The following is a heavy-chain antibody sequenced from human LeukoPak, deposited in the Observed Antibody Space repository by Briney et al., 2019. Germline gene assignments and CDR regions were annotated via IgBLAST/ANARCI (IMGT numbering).Heavy chain of an antibody. V-gene: IGHV3-23*01. CDR1: GFTFSSYA. CDR3: AKDSYGDYVGYYFDY. D-gene: IGHD4-17*01. J-gene: IGHJ4*02. Sequence: GGSLRLSCAASGFTFSSYAMSWVRQAPGKGLEWVSAISGSGGSTYYADSVKGRFTTSRDNSKNTLYLQMNSLRAEDTAVYYCAKDSYGDYVGYYFDYWGQGTLVTVSS. CDR2: ISGSGGST.